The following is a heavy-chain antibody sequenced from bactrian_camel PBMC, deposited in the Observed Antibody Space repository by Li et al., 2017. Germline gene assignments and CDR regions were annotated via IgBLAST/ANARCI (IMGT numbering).Heavy chain of an antibody. CDR3: AAHVAGSGGYCFTGENGGQYNY. CDR2: IGTDGST. D-gene: IGHD2*01. V-gene: IGHV3S53*01. J-gene: IGHJ4*01. CDR1: GYVLKTFC. Sequence: HVQLVESGGTSVQAGGPLTIACKVSPGYVLKTFCMGWIRQAPGKEREGVAVIGTDGSTSYADSVKGRFTISLDKSKTTLYLQMNNLKPEDTAMYYCAAHVAGSGGYCFTGENGGQYNYWGQGTQVTVS.